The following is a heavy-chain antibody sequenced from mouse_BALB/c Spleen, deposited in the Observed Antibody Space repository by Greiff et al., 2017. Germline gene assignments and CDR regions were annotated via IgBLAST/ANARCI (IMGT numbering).Heavy chain of an antibody. CDR3: ARAYGNPFAY. CDR2: ISSGGSYT. J-gene: IGHJ3*01. CDR1: GFTFSSYA. Sequence: DVMLVESGGGLVKPGGSLKLSCAASGFTFSSYAMSWVRQSPEKRLEWVAEISSGGSYTYYPDTVTGRFTISRDNAKNTLYLEMSSLRSEDTAMYYCARAYGNPFAYWGQGTLVTVSA. D-gene: IGHD2-1*01. V-gene: IGHV5-9-4*01.